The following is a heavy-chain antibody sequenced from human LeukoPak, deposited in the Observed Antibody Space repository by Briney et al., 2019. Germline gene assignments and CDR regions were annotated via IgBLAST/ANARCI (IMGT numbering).Heavy chain of an antibody. CDR1: GFTFSGSA. CDR2: IRSRTNTYAT. CDR3: TRGSQSDYYYGMDV. V-gene: IGHV3-73*01. Sequence: GGPLRLPCAASGFTFSGSAMHWVRQASGKGLEWVGRIRSRTNTYATAYAASVKGRFTISRDDSKNTAYLQMNSLKTEDTAVYYCTRGSQSDYYYGMDVWGQGTTVTVSS. J-gene: IGHJ6*02.